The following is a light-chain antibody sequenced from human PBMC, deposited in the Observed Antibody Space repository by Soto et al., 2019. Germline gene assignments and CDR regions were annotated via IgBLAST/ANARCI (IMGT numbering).Light chain of an antibody. V-gene: IGKV3-11*01. CDR3: HQRQYWPPIT. CDR2: DAS. CDR1: QNIYSN. J-gene: IGKJ5*01. Sequence: IVMTQSPATLSVSPGERATLSCRASQNIYSNVAWYQQKPGQAPRLLIYDASDRATGIPARFSGSGSGTDFTLTISSLEPEDFAVYYCHQRQYWPPITFGQGTRLEIK.